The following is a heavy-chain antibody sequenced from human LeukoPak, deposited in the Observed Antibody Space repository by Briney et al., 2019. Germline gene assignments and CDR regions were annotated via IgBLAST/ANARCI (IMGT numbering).Heavy chain of an antibody. J-gene: IGHJ6*02. Sequence: GGSLRLSCGASGFTLSSYSMNWVRQAPGKGLEWVSSISSSSIYIDYADSLKGRFTISRDNAKNSLYLRMNSLRAEDTAVYYCARVGARRILWFGEDYYYYGMDVWGQGTTVTVSS. CDR2: ISSSSIYI. D-gene: IGHD3-10*01. V-gene: IGHV3-21*01. CDR3: ARVGARRILWFGEDYYYYGMDV. CDR1: GFTLSSYS.